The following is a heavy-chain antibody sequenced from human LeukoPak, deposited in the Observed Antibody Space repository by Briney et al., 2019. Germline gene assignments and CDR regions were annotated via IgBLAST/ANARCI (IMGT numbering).Heavy chain of an antibody. CDR1: GGSFSGYY. J-gene: IGHJ4*02. CDR3: ARGGQGVWSGYGFGY. D-gene: IGHD3-3*01. Sequence: SETLSLTCAVYGGSFSGYYWSWIRQPPGKGLEWIGEINHSGSTNYNPSLKSRVTISVDTSKNQFSLKLSSVTAADTAVYYCARGGQGVWSGYGFGYWGQGTLVTVSS. CDR2: INHSGST. V-gene: IGHV4-34*01.